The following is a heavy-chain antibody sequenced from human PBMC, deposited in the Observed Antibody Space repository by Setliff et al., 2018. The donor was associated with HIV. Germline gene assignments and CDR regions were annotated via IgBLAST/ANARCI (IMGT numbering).Heavy chain of an antibody. D-gene: IGHD3-10*01. Sequence: SETLSLTCTVSGGSISSSSYYWGCIRQPPGKGLEWIGSIYYTGSANYNPSLKSRATMSVDTSKNQFSLKLSSVTAADTAVYYCARGGREYGVNYYYYYMDVWGKGTTVTVS. V-gene: IGHV4-39*01. J-gene: IGHJ6*03. CDR2: IYYTGSA. CDR3: ARGGREYGVNYYYYYMDV. CDR1: GGSISSSSYY.